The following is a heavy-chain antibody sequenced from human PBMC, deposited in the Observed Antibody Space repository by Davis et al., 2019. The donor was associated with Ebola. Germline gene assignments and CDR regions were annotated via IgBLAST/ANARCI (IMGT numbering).Heavy chain of an antibody. D-gene: IGHD2-2*01. J-gene: IGHJ6*02. CDR2: FDPEDGET. V-gene: IGHV1-24*01. CDR3: ATGYCSSTSCHYYYYGMDV. Sequence: ASVKVSCKVSGYTLTDLSMHWVRQAPGKGLEWMGGFDPEDGETIYAQKFQGRVTMTEDTSTDTAYMELSSLRSEDTAVYYCATGYCSSTSCHYYYYGMDVWGQGTTVTVSS. CDR1: GYTLTDLS.